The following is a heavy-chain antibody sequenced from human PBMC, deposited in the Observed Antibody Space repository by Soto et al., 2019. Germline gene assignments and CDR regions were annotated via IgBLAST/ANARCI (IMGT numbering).Heavy chain of an antibody. CDR3: ARDVDEQWLVSYYYGMDV. D-gene: IGHD6-19*01. V-gene: IGHV3-21*01. CDR1: GFTFSSYS. Sequence: EVQLVESGGGLVKPGGSLRLSCAASGFTFSSYSMNWVRQAPGKGLEWVSSISSSSSYIYYADSVKGRFTISRDNAKNSLYLQMNSLRAEDTAVYYCARDVDEQWLVSYYYGMDVWGQGTTVTVSS. J-gene: IGHJ6*02. CDR2: ISSSSSYI.